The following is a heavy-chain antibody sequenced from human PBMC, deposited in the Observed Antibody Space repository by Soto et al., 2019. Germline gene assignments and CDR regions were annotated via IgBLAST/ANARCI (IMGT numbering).Heavy chain of an antibody. Sequence: EVQLLESGGGLVQSGGSLRLSCAVSGFTFSSSAMSWVRQAPGKGLEWVSSISGIGGSGSTTHYADSVEGRFTISRDNSKNTLYLQLNSLRAEDMAVYYCAKAQSSRSFSDYWGQGTLVTVSS. CDR3: AKAQSSRSFSDY. CDR1: GFTFSSSA. D-gene: IGHD6-13*01. V-gene: IGHV3-23*01. J-gene: IGHJ4*02. CDR2: IGGSGSTT.